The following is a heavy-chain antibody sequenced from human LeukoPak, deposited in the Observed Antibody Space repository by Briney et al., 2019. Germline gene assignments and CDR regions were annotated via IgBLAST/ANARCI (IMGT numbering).Heavy chain of an antibody. J-gene: IGHJ4*03. Sequence: GSLRNSCAASGFTFSRFWMHWVRQAPGKGLVWVSRIKSDGSSTTYADSVKGRFTISRDNAKNTLYLQMNSLRAEDTAVYYCATALTTPFGYWGHGIPVTVSS. CDR2: IKSDGSST. D-gene: IGHD4-11*01. CDR3: ATALTTPFGY. CDR1: GFTFSRFW. V-gene: IGHV3-74*01.